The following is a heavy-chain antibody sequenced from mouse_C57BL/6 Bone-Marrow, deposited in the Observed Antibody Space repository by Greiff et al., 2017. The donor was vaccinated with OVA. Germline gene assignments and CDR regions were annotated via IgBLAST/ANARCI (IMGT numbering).Heavy chain of an antibody. J-gene: IGHJ4*01. CDR3: ASGGYDYDDYAMDY. V-gene: IGHV7-3*01. CDR1: GFTFTDYY. CDR2: IRNKANGYTT. D-gene: IGHD2-4*01. Sequence: DVMLVESGGGLVQPGGSLSLSCAASGFTFTDYYMSWVRQPPGKALEWLGFIRNKANGYTTEYSASVKGRFTISRDNSQSILYLQMNALRAEDSATYYCASGGYDYDDYAMDYWGQGTSVTVSS.